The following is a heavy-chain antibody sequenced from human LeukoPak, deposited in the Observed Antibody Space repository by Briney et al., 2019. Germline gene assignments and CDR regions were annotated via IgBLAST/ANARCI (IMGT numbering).Heavy chain of an antibody. CDR2: IYYSEST. CDR3: AREGRLMIDAFDM. Sequence: SQTLSLTCTVSGGSISSSSYYWGWIRQPPGKGLEWFGSIYYSESTYYDPSLKSQVTISVDTSKNQFSLKLSSVTAADTAVYYCAREGRLMIDAFDMWGHGTMVTVSS. J-gene: IGHJ3*02. CDR1: GGSISSSSYY. D-gene: IGHD2-21*01. V-gene: IGHV4-39*07.